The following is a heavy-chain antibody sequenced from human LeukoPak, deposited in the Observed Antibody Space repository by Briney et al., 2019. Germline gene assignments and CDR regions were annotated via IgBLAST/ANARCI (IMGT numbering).Heavy chain of an antibody. J-gene: IGHJ4*02. CDR2: IYTSGST. CDR3: ARDLGNYDYIWGSYRTWYYFDY. Sequence: SETLSLTCTVSGGSISSGSYYWSWIRQPAGKGLEWIGRIYTSGSTNYNPSLKSRVTISVDTSKNQFSLKLSSVTAADTAVYYCARDLGNYDYIWGSYRTWYYFDYWGQGTLVTVSS. D-gene: IGHD3-16*02. CDR1: GGSISSGSYY. V-gene: IGHV4-61*02.